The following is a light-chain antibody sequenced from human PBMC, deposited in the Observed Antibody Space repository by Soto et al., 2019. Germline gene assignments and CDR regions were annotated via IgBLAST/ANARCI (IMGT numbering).Light chain of an antibody. J-gene: IGLJ1*01. CDR1: GSDVGSYNL. Sequence: SVLPQPASVSGSAGQSISISCPGTGSDVGSYNLVSWYQQHPGKAPKLMIYEVSKRPSGVSNRFSGSKSGNTASLTISGLQAEDEADYYCCSYAGSSTSFGTGTKVTVL. V-gene: IGLV2-23*02. CDR3: CSYAGSSTS. CDR2: EVS.